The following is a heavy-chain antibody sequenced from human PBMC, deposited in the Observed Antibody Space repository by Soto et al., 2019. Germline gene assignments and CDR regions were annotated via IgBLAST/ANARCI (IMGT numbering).Heavy chain of an antibody. J-gene: IGHJ6*02. CDR2: IYYSGST. CDR1: GGSISSYY. V-gene: IGHV4-59*01. CDR3: ARDQRRTMVRGVIPYYYYGMDV. Sequence: SETLSLTCTVSGGSISSYYWSWIRQPPGKGLEWIGYIYYSGSTNYNPSLKSRVTISVDTSKNQFSLKLSSVTAADTAVYYCARDQRRTMVRGVIPYYYYGMDVWGQGTTVT. D-gene: IGHD3-10*01.